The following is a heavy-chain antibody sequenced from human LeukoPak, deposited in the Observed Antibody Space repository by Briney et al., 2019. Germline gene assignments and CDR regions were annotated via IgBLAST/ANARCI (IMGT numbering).Heavy chain of an antibody. CDR3: ARDGCTNGVCRFDY. V-gene: IGHV4-31*03. Sequence: SETLSLTCTVSGDSISSGLYSWSWIRQHPGKGLEWIGYIYFSGSTHYNPSLKSRVTISLDTSKNQFSLNLNSMTAADTAVYYCARDGCTNGVCRFDYWGQGTLVTVSS. CDR2: IYFSGST. CDR1: GDSISSGLYS. J-gene: IGHJ4*02. D-gene: IGHD2-8*01.